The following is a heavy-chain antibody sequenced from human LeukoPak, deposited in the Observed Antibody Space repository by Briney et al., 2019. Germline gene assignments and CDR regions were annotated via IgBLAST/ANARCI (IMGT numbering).Heavy chain of an antibody. CDR2: IYYSGST. Sequence: SETLSLTCTVSGGSISSYYWSWIRQPPGKGLEWIGSIYYSGSTYYNPSLKSRVTISVDTSKNQFSLKLSSVTAADTAVYYCAREGRDGYNYRALDYWGQGTLVSVSS. J-gene: IGHJ4*02. CDR1: GGSISSYY. D-gene: IGHD5-24*01. V-gene: IGHV4-59*05. CDR3: AREGRDGYNYRALDY.